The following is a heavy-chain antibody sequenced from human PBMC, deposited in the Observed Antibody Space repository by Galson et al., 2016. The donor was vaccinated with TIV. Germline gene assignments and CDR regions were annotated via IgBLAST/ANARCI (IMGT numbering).Heavy chain of an antibody. CDR1: GFTVSSNY. CDR2: IYSGGST. CDR3: AKCAESYGNDAQDV. J-gene: IGHJ3*01. Sequence: SLRLSCAASGFTVSSNYMNWVRQAPGKGLEWVSVIYSGGSTYYADSVKGRFTISRHSSRNTLYLQMNSLRVDDTAVYYCAKCAESYGNDAQDVWGPGTIVTVSS. D-gene: IGHD3-16*01. V-gene: IGHV3-53*04.